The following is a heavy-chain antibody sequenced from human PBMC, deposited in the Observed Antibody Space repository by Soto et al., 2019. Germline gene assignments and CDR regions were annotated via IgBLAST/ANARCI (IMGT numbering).Heavy chain of an antibody. Sequence: QIQLVQSGAEVKKAGASVKVSCKASGYTFTNYGISWVRQALGQGLEWMGWISAYNDNTNYAQKFQGRVTLTTDTSTRTAYMELRSLTSDDTAVYYRAREGYYYGSGSYSPPRYYGMDVWGQGTTVTVFS. V-gene: IGHV1-18*01. D-gene: IGHD3-10*01. CDR2: ISAYNDNT. CDR3: AREGYYYGSGSYSPPRYYGMDV. J-gene: IGHJ6*02. CDR1: GYTFTNYG.